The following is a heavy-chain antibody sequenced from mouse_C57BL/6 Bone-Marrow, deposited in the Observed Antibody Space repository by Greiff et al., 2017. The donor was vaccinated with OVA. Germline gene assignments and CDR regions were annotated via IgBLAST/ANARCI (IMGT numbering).Heavy chain of an antibody. V-gene: IGHV14-4*01. D-gene: IGHD2-3*01. CDR1: GFNIKDDY. CDR3: TTWGWSFAY. Sequence: EVQGVESGAELVRPGASVKLSCTASGFNIKDDYMHWVKQRPEQGLEWIGWIDPENGDTESASKFQGKATITADTSSNTSYLQLRSLTSEDTAVYYCTTWGWSFAYWGQGTLVTVSA. J-gene: IGHJ3*01. CDR2: IDPENGDT.